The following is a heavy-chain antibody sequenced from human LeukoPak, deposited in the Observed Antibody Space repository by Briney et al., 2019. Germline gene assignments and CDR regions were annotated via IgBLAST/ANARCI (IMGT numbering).Heavy chain of an antibody. CDR1: GFTVSSNY. CDR3: ARNLYYYDSSGYYYY. V-gene: IGHV3-66*01. J-gene: IGHJ4*02. CDR2: IYTGGST. D-gene: IGHD3-22*01. Sequence: GGSLRLSCAASGFTVSSNYMSWVRQAPGKWLEWVSAIYTGGSTYYAGSVKGRFTISRDNSKNTLYLQMNSLRAEDTAVYYCARNLYYYDSSGYYYYWGQGTLVTVSS.